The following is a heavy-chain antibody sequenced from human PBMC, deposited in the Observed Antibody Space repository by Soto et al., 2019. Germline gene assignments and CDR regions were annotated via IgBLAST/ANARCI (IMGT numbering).Heavy chain of an antibody. CDR3: SRQGGIAYSAS. CDR1: GDSINSYY. Sequence: SETLSLTCTVSGDSINSYYWSWIRQPPGKGLEWIGYMSNSGSTNYSPSLKSRVTISVDTSTNQFSLRLSTVTAADTAVYYCSRQGGIAYSASWGKGTRDPVSS. V-gene: IGHV4-59*08. J-gene: IGHJ5*02. CDR2: MSNSGST. D-gene: IGHD2-15*01.